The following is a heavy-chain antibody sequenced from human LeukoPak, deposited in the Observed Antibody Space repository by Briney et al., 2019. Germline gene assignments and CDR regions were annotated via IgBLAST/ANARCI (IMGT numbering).Heavy chain of an antibody. D-gene: IGHD6-19*01. Sequence: PSETLSLTCAVYGGSFSGYYWSWIRQPPGKGLEWIGEINHSGSTNYNPSLKSRVTISVDTSKNQFSLKLSSVTAADTAVYYCARGILLLVAGTLRRLTYYMDVWGKGTTVTVSS. CDR1: GGSFSGYY. CDR2: INHSGST. V-gene: IGHV4-34*01. CDR3: ARGILLLVAGTLRRLTYYMDV. J-gene: IGHJ6*03.